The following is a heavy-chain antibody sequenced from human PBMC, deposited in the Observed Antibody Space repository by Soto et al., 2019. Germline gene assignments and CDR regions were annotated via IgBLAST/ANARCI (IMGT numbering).Heavy chain of an antibody. CDR1: GFTFDDYA. D-gene: IGHD3-22*01. Sequence: GGSLRLSCAASGFTFDDYAMHWVRQAPGKGLEWVSCISWNSGSIGYADSVKGRFTISRDNAKNSLYLQMNSLRAEATALYYCAKATGVGYYDSSGYPKGDAFDIWGRGTMVTVS. CDR3: AKATGVGYYDSSGYPKGDAFDI. J-gene: IGHJ3*02. V-gene: IGHV3-9*01. CDR2: ISWNSGSI.